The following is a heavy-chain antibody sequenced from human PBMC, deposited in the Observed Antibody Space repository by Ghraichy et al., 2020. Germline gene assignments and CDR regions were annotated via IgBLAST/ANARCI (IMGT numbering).Heavy chain of an antibody. J-gene: IGHJ4*02. D-gene: IGHD3-16*01. Sequence: GGSLRLSCTASGFTFSNYAMNWFRQAPGKGLEWVSGISSTGAGTYYADSVEGRFTISRDNSKNTLLLQMSSLRAEDTAIYYCARDESEFMITLLDYCGQGTQVTVCS. CDR3: ARDESEFMITLLDY. CDR1: GFTFSNYA. CDR2: ISSTGAGT. V-gene: IGHV3-23*01.